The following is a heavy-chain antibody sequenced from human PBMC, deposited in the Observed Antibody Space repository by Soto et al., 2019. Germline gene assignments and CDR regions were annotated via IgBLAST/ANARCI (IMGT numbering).Heavy chain of an antibody. V-gene: IGHV1-18*01. CDR3: ARPTYYYDSSGPPAY. Sequence: VNVSYKAPGYTLTTYGVNCVRQAPGQGLEWVGWISAYNDHTNYAQKFQGRVTMTTDTSTSTAYMQMNSPRAEDTAVYYCARPTYYYDSSGPPAYWGQGTLVTVSS. J-gene: IGHJ4*02. D-gene: IGHD3-22*01. CDR2: ISAYNDHT. CDR1: GYTLTTYG.